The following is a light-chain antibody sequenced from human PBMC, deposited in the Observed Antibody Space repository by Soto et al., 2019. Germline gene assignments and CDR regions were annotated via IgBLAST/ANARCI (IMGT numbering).Light chain of an antibody. Sequence: DIQMTQSPSTLSASVGDRVTITCRASQSISSWLAWYQQKPWKAPKLLIYDASSLESGVPSRFSGSGSGTEFTLTISSLQPDDFATYYCQQYNSYSQTLGQGTKVEIK. CDR2: DAS. J-gene: IGKJ1*01. CDR1: QSISSW. V-gene: IGKV1-5*01. CDR3: QQYNSYSQT.